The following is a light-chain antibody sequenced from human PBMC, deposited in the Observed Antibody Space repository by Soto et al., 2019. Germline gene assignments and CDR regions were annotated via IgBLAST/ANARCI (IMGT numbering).Light chain of an antibody. CDR2: GAS. CDR1: QSVSSSY. J-gene: IGKJ1*01. CDR3: QQYSSSLWT. V-gene: IGKV3-20*01. Sequence: EIVLTQSPGTLSLSPGERATLSCRASQSVSSSYLAWYQHKPGQAPRLLIYGASSRATGIPDRFSGSGSGTDFTLTISILEHEDFAVYYCQQYSSSLWTFGQGTKVEIK.